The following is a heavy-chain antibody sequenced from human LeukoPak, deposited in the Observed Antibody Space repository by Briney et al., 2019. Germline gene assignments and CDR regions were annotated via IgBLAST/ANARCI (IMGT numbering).Heavy chain of an antibody. CDR3: ARVKYSSSWYKDAFDI. CDR1: GGSFSGYY. D-gene: IGHD6-13*01. Sequence: PSETLSLTCAVYGGSFSGYYWSWIRQPPGKGLEWIGEINHSGSTNYNPSLKSRVTMSVDTSKNQFSLKLSSVTAANTAVYYCARVKYSSSWYKDAFDIWGQGTMVTVSS. J-gene: IGHJ3*02. V-gene: IGHV4-34*01. CDR2: INHSGST.